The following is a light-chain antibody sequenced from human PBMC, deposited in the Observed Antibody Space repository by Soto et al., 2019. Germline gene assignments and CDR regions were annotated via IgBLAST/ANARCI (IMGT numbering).Light chain of an antibody. CDR2: EVS. CDR1: SSDVGGYNY. CDR3: SSYTSSTRG. Sequence: QSVLTQPASVPGSPGQSITISCTGTSSDVGGYNYVSWYQQHPGKAPKLMIYEVSNRPSGVSNRFSGSKSGNTATLTISGLQAEDEADYYCSSYTSSTRGFGTGTKVTVL. J-gene: IGLJ1*01. V-gene: IGLV2-14*01.